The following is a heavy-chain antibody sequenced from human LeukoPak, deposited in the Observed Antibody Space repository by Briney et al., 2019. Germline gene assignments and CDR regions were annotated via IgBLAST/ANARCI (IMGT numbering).Heavy chain of an antibody. V-gene: IGHV4-4*02. Sequence: KSSGTLSLTCAVSGGSISSSNWWSWVRQPPGKGLEWIGEIYHSGSTNYNPSLKSRVTISVDKSKNQFSLKLSSVTAADTAVYYCARDDGGSYYVLDYWGQGTLVTVSS. CDR3: ARDDGGSYYVLDY. J-gene: IGHJ4*02. CDR2: IYHSGST. D-gene: IGHD1-26*01. CDR1: GGSISSSNW.